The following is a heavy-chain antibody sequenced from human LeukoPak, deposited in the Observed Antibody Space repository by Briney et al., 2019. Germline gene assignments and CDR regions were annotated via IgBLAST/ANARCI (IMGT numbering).Heavy chain of an antibody. CDR3: ARQYPGLLLPTGRTFDP. Sequence: PSETLSLTCTVSGGSISSSGYYWGWIRQPPGKGLEWIGSIYYSGSTYYNPSLKSRVTISADTSKNQFSLKLSSVTAADTAVYYCARQYPGLLLPTGRTFDPWGQGTLVTVSS. J-gene: IGHJ5*02. D-gene: IGHD1-1*01. CDR2: IYYSGST. CDR1: GGSISSSGYY. V-gene: IGHV4-39*01.